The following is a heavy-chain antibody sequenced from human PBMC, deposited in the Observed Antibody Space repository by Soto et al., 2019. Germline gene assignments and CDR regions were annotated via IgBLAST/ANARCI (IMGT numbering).Heavy chain of an antibody. V-gene: IGHV1-69*02. CDR2: IIPILGIP. D-gene: IGHD4-17*01. J-gene: IGHJ5*02. CDR1: GATLNNYI. Sequence: QVNLVQSGAEVRKPGSSVKVSCKTSGATLNNYIIGWVRQAPGQGLEWMGRIIPILGIPNYSQRFQDRLTNPADRDTHTLYMEPSSLRSDDTAIYFCARGGVVDYGDYNTWGQGPLVTVSS. CDR3: ARGGVVDYGDYNT.